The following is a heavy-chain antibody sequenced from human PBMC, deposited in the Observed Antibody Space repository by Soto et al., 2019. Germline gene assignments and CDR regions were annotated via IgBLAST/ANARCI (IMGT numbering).Heavy chain of an antibody. CDR1: GDSVSSNSAA. V-gene: IGHV6-1*01. D-gene: IGHD1-1*01. CDR2: TYYRSKWYN. Sequence: KQSQTLSLTCAISGDSVSSNSAAWNWIRQSPSRGLEWLGRTYYRSKWYNDYAVSVKSRITINPDTSKNQFSLQLNSVTPEDTAVYYCARWELEPISMYYYYYMDVWGKGTTVTVSS. CDR3: ARWELEPISMYYYYYMDV. J-gene: IGHJ6*03.